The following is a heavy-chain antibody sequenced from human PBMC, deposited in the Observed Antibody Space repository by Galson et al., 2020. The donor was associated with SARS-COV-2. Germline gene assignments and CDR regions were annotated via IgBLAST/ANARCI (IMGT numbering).Heavy chain of an antibody. CDR1: GFSLSTSGMC. V-gene: IGHV2-70*01. CDR3: ARITVNSSSWLCYYYYYVMDV. CDR2: IDWDDDK. D-gene: IGHD6-13*01. J-gene: IGHJ6*02. Sequence: SGPTLVKPTQTLTLTCTFSGFSLSTSGMCVSWIRQPPGKALEWLALIDWDDDKYYSTSLKTRLTISKDTSKNQVVLTMTNMDPVDTATYYGARITVNSSSWLCYYYYYVMDVWGQVTTVTVAS.